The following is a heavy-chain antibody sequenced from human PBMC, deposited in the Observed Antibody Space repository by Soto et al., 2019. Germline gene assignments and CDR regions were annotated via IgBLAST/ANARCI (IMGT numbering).Heavy chain of an antibody. J-gene: IGHJ5*02. CDR3: ARLNTFLRDSGGAGWFDP. CDR1: GYTFTSYY. CDR2: INPSGGST. Sequence: QVQLVQSGAEVKKPGASVKVSCKASGYTFTSYYMHWVRQAPGQGLEWMGIINPSGGSTSYAQKFQGRVTMTRDTSTSTVYRELSSLRSEDTAVYYCARLNTFLRDSGGAGWFDPWGQGTLVTVSS. D-gene: IGHD3-22*01. V-gene: IGHV1-46*03.